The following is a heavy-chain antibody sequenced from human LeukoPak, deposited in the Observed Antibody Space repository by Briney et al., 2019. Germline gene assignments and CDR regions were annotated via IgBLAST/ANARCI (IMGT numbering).Heavy chain of an antibody. J-gene: IGHJ4*02. CDR1: GFTFSSYG. V-gene: IGHV3-23*01. Sequence: PGGSLRLSCAASGFTFSSYGMSWVRQAPGKGLEWVSAISGSGGSTYYADSVKGRFTISRDNSKNTLYLQMNSLRAEDTAVYYCATSGGYGYYANWGQGTLVTVSS. CDR3: ATSGGYGYYAN. D-gene: IGHD5-18*01. CDR2: ISGSGGST.